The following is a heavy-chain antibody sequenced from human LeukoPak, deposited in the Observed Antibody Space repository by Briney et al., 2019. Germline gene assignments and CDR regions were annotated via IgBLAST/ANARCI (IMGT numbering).Heavy chain of an antibody. CDR2: ISWNSGSI. Sequence: GRSLRLSCAASGFTFDDYAMHWVRQAPGKGLEWVSGISWNSGSIGYADSVKGRFTISRDNAKNSLYLQMNSLRAEDTALYYCAQDGVSSSWYGETNWFDPWGQGTLVTVSS. J-gene: IGHJ5*02. D-gene: IGHD6-13*01. V-gene: IGHV3-9*01. CDR3: AQDGVSSSWYGETNWFDP. CDR1: GFTFDDYA.